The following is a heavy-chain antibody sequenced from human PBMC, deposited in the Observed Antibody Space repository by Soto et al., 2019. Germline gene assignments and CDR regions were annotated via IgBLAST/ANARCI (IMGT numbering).Heavy chain of an antibody. CDR1: GYTFTSYY. CDR3: ARAQEPYSSGWPKYYFDY. J-gene: IGHJ4*02. Sequence: ASVKVSCKASGYTFTSYYMHWVRQAPGQGLEWMGIINPSGGSTNFARKFQGRVTMTRDTSTSTVYMELSSLKSEDTAVYYCARAQEPYSSGWPKYYFDYWGQGTLVTVSS. D-gene: IGHD6-19*01. V-gene: IGHV1-46*01. CDR2: INPSGGST.